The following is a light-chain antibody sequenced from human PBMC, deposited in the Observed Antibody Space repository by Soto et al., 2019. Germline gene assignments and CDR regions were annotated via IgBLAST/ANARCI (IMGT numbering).Light chain of an antibody. CDR3: LSFDSSLSVV. Sequence: QSVLTQPPSVSGAPGQRVTISCTGSSSNIGAGYDVHWYQQLPGRAPKLLIYGNTNRPSGVPDRFSGSKSATSASLALTGLQAEDEADYYCLSFDSSLSVVFGGGTQLTVL. CDR1: SSNIGAGYD. CDR2: GNT. V-gene: IGLV1-40*01. J-gene: IGLJ2*01.